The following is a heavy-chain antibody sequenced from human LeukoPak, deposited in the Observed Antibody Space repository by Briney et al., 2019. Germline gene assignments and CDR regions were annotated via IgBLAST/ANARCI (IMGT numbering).Heavy chain of an antibody. D-gene: IGHD3-3*01. J-gene: IGHJ6*02. CDR3: ARDGGITIFGVVMRPTHHGMDV. Sequence: PGGSLRLSCAASGFTFSSYWMSCVRQAPGKGLEWVANIKQDGSEKYYVDSVKGRFTISRDNAKNSLYLQMNSLRAEDTAVYYCARDGGITIFGVVMRPTHHGMDVWGQGTTVTVSS. V-gene: IGHV3-7*05. CDR1: GFTFSSYW. CDR2: IKQDGSEK.